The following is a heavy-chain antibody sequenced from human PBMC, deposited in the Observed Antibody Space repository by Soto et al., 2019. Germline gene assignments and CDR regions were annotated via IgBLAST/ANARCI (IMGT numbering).Heavy chain of an antibody. CDR2: IDPSDSYT. J-gene: IGHJ6*02. CDR3: ARLSAARNSYYGMDV. D-gene: IGHD6-25*01. V-gene: IGHV5-10-1*01. Sequence: LGESLKISCKGSGYSFMNYWISWVRQMPGKGLEWMGRIDPSDSYTNYSPSFQGHVTISTDKSISTAYLHWSSLRASDSAMYYCARLSAARNSYYGMDVWGQGTKVTVSS. CDR1: GYSFMNYW.